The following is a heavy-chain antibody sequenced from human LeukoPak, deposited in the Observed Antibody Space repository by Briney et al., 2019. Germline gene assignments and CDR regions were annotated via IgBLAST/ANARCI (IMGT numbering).Heavy chain of an antibody. CDR1: GGSFSGYY. CDR3: ARGGIAARASFDY. Sequence: SETLSLTCAVYGGSFSGYYWSWIRQPPGKGLEWIGEINHSGSTNYNPSLKSRVTISVDTSKNQFSLKLSSVTAADTAVYYCARGGIAARASFDYWGQGTLVTVSS. J-gene: IGHJ4*02. CDR2: INHSGST. D-gene: IGHD6-6*01. V-gene: IGHV4-34*09.